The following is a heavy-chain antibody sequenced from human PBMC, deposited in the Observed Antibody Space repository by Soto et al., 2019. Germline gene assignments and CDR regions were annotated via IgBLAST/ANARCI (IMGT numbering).Heavy chain of an antibody. D-gene: IGHD3-3*02. Sequence: ASVKVSCKASGYTFTSYDINWVRQATGQGLEWMGWMNPNSGNTGYEQKFQGRVTMTRNTSISTAYMELSSLRSEDTAVYYCASYGAFIDGMDVWGQGTTVTVSS. CDR1: GYTFTSYD. CDR2: MNPNSGNT. J-gene: IGHJ6*02. V-gene: IGHV1-8*01. CDR3: ASYGAFIDGMDV.